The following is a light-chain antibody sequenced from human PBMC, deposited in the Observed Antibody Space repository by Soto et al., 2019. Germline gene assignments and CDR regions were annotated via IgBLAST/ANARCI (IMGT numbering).Light chain of an antibody. V-gene: IGKV3-11*01. CDR3: QHRVCWPSPLT. Sequence: EIVLTQSPATLPLSPAEGATPSCRASQSVSNSLDWFQQKPGPAPRRLIYDAATRATGIRARFSGSGSGTDLTLTISILEPEDVAVDFCQHRVCWPSPLTFGGGTKVEIK. CDR1: QSVSNS. CDR2: DAA. J-gene: IGKJ4*01.